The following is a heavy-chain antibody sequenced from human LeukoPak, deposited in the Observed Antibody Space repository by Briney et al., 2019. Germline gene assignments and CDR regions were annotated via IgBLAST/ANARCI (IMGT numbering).Heavy chain of an antibody. CDR1: GGSISSGGYY. Sequence: PSQTLSLTCTVSGGSISSGGYYWSWIRQPPGKGLEWIGYIYYSGSTNYNPSLKSRVTISVDTSKNQFSLKLSSVTAADTAVYYCARSSGWYSAFDIWGQGTMVTVSS. V-gene: IGHV4-61*08. D-gene: IGHD6-19*01. CDR3: ARSSGWYSAFDI. CDR2: IYYSGST. J-gene: IGHJ3*02.